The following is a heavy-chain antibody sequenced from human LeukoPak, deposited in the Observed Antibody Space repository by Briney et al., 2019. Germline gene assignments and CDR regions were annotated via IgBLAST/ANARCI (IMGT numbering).Heavy chain of an antibody. D-gene: IGHD3-3*01. CDR2: IYTSGST. Sequence: SETLSLTCTVSGGSISSYYWSWIRQPAGKGLEWIGRIYTSGSTNYNPSLKSRVTMSVDTSKNQFSLKLSSVTAADTAVYYCARVKRLRFLEWLPTSGYYMDVWGKGTTVAVSS. CDR1: GGSISSYY. CDR3: ARVKRLRFLEWLPTSGYYMDV. V-gene: IGHV4-4*07. J-gene: IGHJ6*03.